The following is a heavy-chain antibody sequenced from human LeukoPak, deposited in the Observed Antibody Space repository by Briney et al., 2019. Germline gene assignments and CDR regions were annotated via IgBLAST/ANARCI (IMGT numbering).Heavy chain of an antibody. CDR3: ARSTYYDYVWGSYRPFDY. Sequence: SETLSLTCTVSGGPISSSSYYWGWIRQPPGKGLEWIGSIYYSGSTYYNPSLKSRVTISVDTSKNQFSLKLSSVTAADTAVYYCARSTYYDYVWGSYRPFDYWGQGTLVTVSS. CDR2: IYYSGST. CDR1: GGPISSSSYY. V-gene: IGHV4-39*01. J-gene: IGHJ4*02. D-gene: IGHD3-16*02.